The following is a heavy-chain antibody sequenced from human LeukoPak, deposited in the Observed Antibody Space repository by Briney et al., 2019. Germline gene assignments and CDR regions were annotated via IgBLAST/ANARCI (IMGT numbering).Heavy chain of an antibody. Sequence: PSETLSLTCAVYGGSFSGYYWSWIRQPPGKGLEWIGEINHSGSTNYNPSLKSRVTISVDTSKNQFSLKLSSVTAADTAVYYCARFRTDYGDSYSADSWGQGTLVTVSS. CDR3: ARFRTDYGDSYSADS. V-gene: IGHV4-34*01. CDR2: INHSGST. D-gene: IGHD4-17*01. CDR1: GGSFSGYY. J-gene: IGHJ4*02.